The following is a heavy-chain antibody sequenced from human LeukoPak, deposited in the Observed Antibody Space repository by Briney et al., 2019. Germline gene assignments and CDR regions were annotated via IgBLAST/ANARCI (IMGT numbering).Heavy chain of an antibody. CDR2: ISGTGGTT. Sequence: GGSLRLSCAASGFTFSSYWMHWVRQAPGEGLEWVSVISGTGGTTYYADSVKGRFTISRDNSKSTLYLQMNSLRAEDTAVYYCAKRLGDSSSWYYFDYWGQGTLVTVSS. D-gene: IGHD6-13*01. CDR3: AKRLGDSSSWYYFDY. V-gene: IGHV3-23*01. J-gene: IGHJ4*02. CDR1: GFTFSSYW.